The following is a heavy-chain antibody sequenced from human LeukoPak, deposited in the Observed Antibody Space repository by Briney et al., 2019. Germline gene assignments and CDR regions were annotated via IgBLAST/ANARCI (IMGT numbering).Heavy chain of an antibody. D-gene: IGHD4-17*01. CDR3: ARGTVTTRACMDV. V-gene: IGHV4-39*07. CDR1: GGSISSSTYY. CDR2: IYYSGST. J-gene: IGHJ6*03. Sequence: PSETLSLTCTVSGGSISSSTYYWGWIRQPPGKGLEWIGTIYYSGSTYYNPSLKSRVTISVDTSRNQFSLRLTSVTAADTAVYYCARGTVTTRACMDVWGKGTTVTISS.